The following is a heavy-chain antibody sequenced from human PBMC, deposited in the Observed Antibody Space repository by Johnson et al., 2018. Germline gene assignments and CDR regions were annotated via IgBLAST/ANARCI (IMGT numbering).Heavy chain of an antibody. CDR2: MSASSSST. Sequence: VQLVESGGGLVQPGGSLTLSCEVSGSTFSNCVVSWVRPAPGKGLAWVSAMSASSSSTYYADSVKGRFTISRDNSQNTVYLQRNSRRAEDTAVYYCAKHKGRSLVGRGDTFDIWGQGTMVTVSS. V-gene: IGHV3-23*04. D-gene: IGHD2-2*01. CDR1: GSTFSNCV. J-gene: IGHJ3*02. CDR3: AKHKGRSLVGRGDTFDI.